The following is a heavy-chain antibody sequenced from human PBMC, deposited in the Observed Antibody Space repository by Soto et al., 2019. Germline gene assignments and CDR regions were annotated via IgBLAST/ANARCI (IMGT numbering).Heavy chain of an antibody. D-gene: IGHD5-18*01. CDR1: GGTFSSYT. CDR3: ARAAMGGGYYHCHMGV. Sequence: QVQLVQSGAEVKKPGSSVKVSCKASGGTFSSYTISWVRQAPGQGLEGMGRIIPILGIANYAQKFQGRVTITADKPTSTAYMELSSLQSEDRAVYYCARAAMGGGYYHCHMGVRGKGTPGTVSS. V-gene: IGHV1-69*02. CDR2: IIPILGIA. J-gene: IGHJ6*03.